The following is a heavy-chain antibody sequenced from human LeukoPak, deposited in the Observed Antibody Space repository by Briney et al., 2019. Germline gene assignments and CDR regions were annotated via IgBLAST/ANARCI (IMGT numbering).Heavy chain of an antibody. Sequence: GGSLRLSCAASAFTFSSYAMSWVRQAPGKGLEWVANIKQDGSEEHYVDSVKGRFTISRDNAKNSLHLQMNSLRAEDTAMYYCATDSRIVGATGSSDYWGQGTLVTVSS. CDR2: IKQDGSEE. J-gene: IGHJ4*02. D-gene: IGHD1-26*01. CDR1: AFTFSSYA. V-gene: IGHV3-7*03. CDR3: ATDSRIVGATGSSDY.